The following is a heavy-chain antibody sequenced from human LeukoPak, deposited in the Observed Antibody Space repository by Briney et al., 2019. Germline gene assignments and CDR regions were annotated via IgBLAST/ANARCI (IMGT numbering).Heavy chain of an antibody. Sequence: GGSLRLSCAASGFTFSSYSMNWVRQAPGKGLEWASSINSSSSYIYYADSVKGRFTISRDNAKNSLYLQMNSLRAEDTAVYYCARYGNYYGMDVWGQGTTVTVSS. CDR2: INSSSSYI. V-gene: IGHV3-21*01. CDR1: GFTFSSYS. CDR3: ARYGNYYGMDV. J-gene: IGHJ6*02. D-gene: IGHD4-17*01.